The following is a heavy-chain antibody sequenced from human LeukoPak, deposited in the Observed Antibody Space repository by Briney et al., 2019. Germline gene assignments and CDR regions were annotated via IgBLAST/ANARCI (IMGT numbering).Heavy chain of an antibody. Sequence: SGTLCLSCTVSGVTVSSGGYYWSWIRQPPGKGLEWMGYIYYSGSTNYNPSLKSRVTISVNTSKNQFSLKLSSVTAADTGVYYCARERRIAVAGRFYYYGMDVWGKGTTVTVSS. V-gene: IGHV4-61*08. J-gene: IGHJ6*04. CDR3: ARERRIAVAGRFYYYGMDV. CDR1: GVTVSSGGYY. CDR2: IYYSGST. D-gene: IGHD6-19*01.